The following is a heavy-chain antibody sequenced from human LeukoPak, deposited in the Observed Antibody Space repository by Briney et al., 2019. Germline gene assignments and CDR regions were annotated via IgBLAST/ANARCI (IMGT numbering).Heavy chain of an antibody. Sequence: GGSLRLSCAASGFTFSNAWMSWVRQAPGKGLEWVGRIKSKTDGGTTDYAAPGKGRFTISRDDSENTLYLQMNSLKTEDTAVYYCTTPSEVAPIYYYYGMDVWGQGTTVTVSS. V-gene: IGHV3-15*01. CDR3: TTPSEVAPIYYYYGMDV. CDR2: IKSKTDGGTT. J-gene: IGHJ6*02. D-gene: IGHD5-24*01. CDR1: GFTFSNAW.